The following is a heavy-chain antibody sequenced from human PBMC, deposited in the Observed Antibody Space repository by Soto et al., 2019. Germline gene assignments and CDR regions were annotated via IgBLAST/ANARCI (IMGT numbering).Heavy chain of an antibody. D-gene: IGHD3-9*01. J-gene: IGHJ3*02. CDR2: INPNSGGT. V-gene: IGHV1-2*04. CDR3: ARGLAEARDAFDI. CDR1: GYTFTGYY. Sequence: ASVKVSCKASGYTFTGYYMHWVRQAPGQGLEWMGWINPNSGGTNYAQKFQGWVTMTRDTSISTAYMELSRLRSDDTAVYYCARGLAEARDAFDIWGQGTRVTVS.